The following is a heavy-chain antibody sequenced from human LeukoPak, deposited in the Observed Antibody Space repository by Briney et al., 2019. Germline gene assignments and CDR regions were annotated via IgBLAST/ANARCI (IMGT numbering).Heavy chain of an antibody. CDR3: ARGGWGPYYYDSSGYGDY. CDR2: INPGGGST. D-gene: IGHD3-22*01. V-gene: IGHV1-46*01. J-gene: IGHJ4*02. CDR1: GYTFTSYY. Sequence: ASVKVSCKASGYTFTSYYMHWVRQAPGQGLEWMGIINPGGGSTSYAQKFQGRVTMTRDTSTSTVYMELSSLRSEDTAVYYCARGGWGPYYYDSSGYGDYWGQGTLVTVSS.